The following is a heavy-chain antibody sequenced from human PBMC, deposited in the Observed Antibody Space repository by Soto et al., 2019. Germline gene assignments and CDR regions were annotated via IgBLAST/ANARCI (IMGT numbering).Heavy chain of an antibody. CDR2: IIPIFGTA. CDR3: VSWGRSGWYSGFY. D-gene: IGHD6-19*01. V-gene: IGHV1-69*13. J-gene: IGHJ4*02. CDR1: GGTFSSYA. Sequence: SVKVSCKASGGTFSSYAISWVRQAPGQGLEWMGGIIPIFGTANYAQKFQGRVTITADESTSTAYMELSSQRSEDTAVYYCVSWGRSGWYSGFYWGQGTLVTVSS.